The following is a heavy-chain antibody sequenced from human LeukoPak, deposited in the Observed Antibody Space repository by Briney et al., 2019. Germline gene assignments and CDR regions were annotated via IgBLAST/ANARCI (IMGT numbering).Heavy chain of an antibody. Sequence: TGGSLRLSCAASGFTFDDYTMHWVRQAPGKGLEWLSLISWDGGSTYYADSVKGRFTISRDNSKNSLYLQMNSLRTEDTALYYCAKDISLFTARGFDYWGQGSLVTVSS. D-gene: IGHD3-16*02. CDR1: GFTFDDYT. CDR2: ISWDGGST. V-gene: IGHV3-43*01. J-gene: IGHJ4*02. CDR3: AKDISLFTARGFDY.